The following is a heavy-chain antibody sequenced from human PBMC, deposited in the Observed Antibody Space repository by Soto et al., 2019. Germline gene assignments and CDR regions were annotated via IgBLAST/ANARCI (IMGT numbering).Heavy chain of an antibody. CDR3: ARGPYDYVWGSDPPHFDY. CDR2: ISSSGSTI. J-gene: IGHJ4*02. Sequence: PGGSLRLSCAASGFTFSDYYMSWIRQAPGKGLEWVSYISSSGSTIYYADSVKGRFTISRDNAKNSLYLQMNSLRAEDTAAYYCARGPYDYVWGSDPPHFDYWGQGTLVTVSS. CDR1: GFTFSDYY. V-gene: IGHV3-11*01. D-gene: IGHD3-16*02.